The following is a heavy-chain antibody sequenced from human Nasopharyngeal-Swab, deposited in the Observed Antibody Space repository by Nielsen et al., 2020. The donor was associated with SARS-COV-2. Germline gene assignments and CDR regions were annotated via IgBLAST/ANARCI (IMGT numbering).Heavy chain of an antibody. CDR3: AKVVVWQDWFDP. J-gene: IGHJ5*02. Sequence: GESLKISCAASGFTFSSYAMSWVRQAPGKGLERVSAISGSGGSTYYADSVEGRFTISRDNSKNTLYLQMNSLRAEDTAVYYCAKVVVWQDWFDPWGQGTLVTVSS. CDR2: ISGSGGST. CDR1: GFTFSSYA. V-gene: IGHV3-23*01. D-gene: IGHD2-15*01.